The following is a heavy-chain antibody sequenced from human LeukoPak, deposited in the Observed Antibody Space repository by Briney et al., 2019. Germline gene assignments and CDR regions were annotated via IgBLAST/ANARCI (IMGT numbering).Heavy chain of an antibody. CDR1: GFTFSSYA. V-gene: IGHV3-23*01. J-gene: IGHJ4*02. D-gene: IGHD2-21*02. CDR3: AKDLPTKCRGDCPSDY. Sequence: GGSLRLSCAASGFTFSSYAMNWVRQAPGKGLEWVSHISDNGGRTYYAESVKGRFAISRDNSKNTLYLQMNSLRVEDTALYYCAKDLPTKCRGDCPSDYWGQGTLVTVSS. CDR2: ISDNGGRT.